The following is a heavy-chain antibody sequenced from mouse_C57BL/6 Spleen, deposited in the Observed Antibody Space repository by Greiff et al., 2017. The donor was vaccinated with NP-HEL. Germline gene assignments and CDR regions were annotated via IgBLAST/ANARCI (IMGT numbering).Heavy chain of an antibody. CDR1: GYAFSSYW. Sequence: QVQLKESGAELVKPGASVKISCKASGYAFSSYWMNWVKQRPGKGLEWIGQIYPGDGDTNYNGKFKGKATLTADKSSSTAYMQRSSLTSEDSAVYFCARDYGSSSWYFDVWGTGTTVTVSS. D-gene: IGHD1-1*01. CDR3: ARDYGSSSWYFDV. CDR2: IYPGDGDT. V-gene: IGHV1-80*01. J-gene: IGHJ1*03.